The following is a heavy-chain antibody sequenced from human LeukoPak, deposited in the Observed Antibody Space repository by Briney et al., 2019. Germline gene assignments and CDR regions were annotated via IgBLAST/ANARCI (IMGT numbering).Heavy chain of an antibody. D-gene: IGHD4-17*01. Sequence: GGSLRLSCAASGFTFSGSAMHWVRQASGKGLEWVGRIRSKANSYATAYAASVKGRFTISRDDSKNTAYLQMNSLKTEDTAVYYCTRRYGDYRAFDIWGQGTMVTVSS. CDR1: GFTFSGSA. CDR2: IRSKANSYAT. CDR3: TRRYGDYRAFDI. V-gene: IGHV3-73*01. J-gene: IGHJ3*02.